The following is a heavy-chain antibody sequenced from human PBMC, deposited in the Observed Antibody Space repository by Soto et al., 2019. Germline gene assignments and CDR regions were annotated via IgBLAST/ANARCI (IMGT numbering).Heavy chain of an antibody. D-gene: IGHD1-26*01. J-gene: IGHJ6*03. CDR2: IYYSGST. CDR1: GGSISSSSYY. Sequence: PSETLSLTCTVSGGSISSSSYYWGWIRQPPGKGLEWIGSIYYSGSTYYNPSLKSRVTISVDTSKNQFSLKLSSVTAADTAVYYCARRTGDPPYYYYMDGWGKGTKVTV. CDR3: ARRTGDPPYYYYMDG. V-gene: IGHV4-39*01.